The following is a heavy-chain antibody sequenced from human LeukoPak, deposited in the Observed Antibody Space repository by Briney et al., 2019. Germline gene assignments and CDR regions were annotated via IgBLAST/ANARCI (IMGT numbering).Heavy chain of an antibody. CDR1: GFTFSNYA. V-gene: IGHV3-23*01. J-gene: IGHJ4*02. Sequence: GGSLRLSCAASGFTFSNYAMRWVRQAPGKGLEWVSGIRGSGDSTYYADSVKGRFTISRDNSKNTLYLQMNSLRVEDTAMYYCAKGPFFYYDASGYNYFDSWGQGTLVTVSS. CDR3: AKGPFFYYDASGYNYFDS. D-gene: IGHD3-22*01. CDR2: IRGSGDST.